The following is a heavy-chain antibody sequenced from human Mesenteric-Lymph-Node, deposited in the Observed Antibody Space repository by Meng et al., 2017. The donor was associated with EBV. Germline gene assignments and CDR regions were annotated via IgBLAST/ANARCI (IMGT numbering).Heavy chain of an antibody. D-gene: IGHD3-10*01. CDR3: ARFQLLSFGEQT. J-gene: IGHJ5*02. CDR1: GGSVSSDNYY. CDR2: RYHSGYT. V-gene: IGHV4-61*03. Sequence: QVQLEESGPVLVNPSEPLSLTCTVSGGSVSSDNYYWSWMRQPPGKRLEWIGSRYHSGYTDYNPSLKSRVTISLDTSKNHLSLKLASVTAADTAVYYCARFQLLSFGEQTWSQGSLVTVSS.